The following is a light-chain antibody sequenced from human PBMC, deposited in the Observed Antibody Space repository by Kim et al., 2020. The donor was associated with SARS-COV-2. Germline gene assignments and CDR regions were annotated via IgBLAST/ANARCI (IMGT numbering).Light chain of an antibody. CDR3: YSADSSGKRYV. CDR2: EDT. CDR1: ALPTKY. Sequence: PGQTARITCSGDALPTKYSYWYQQKSGQAPVLVIYEDTKRPSEIPERFSGSSSGTMATFTITGAQVEDEADYYCYSADSSGKRYVFGTGTKVTVL. J-gene: IGLJ1*01. V-gene: IGLV3-10*01.